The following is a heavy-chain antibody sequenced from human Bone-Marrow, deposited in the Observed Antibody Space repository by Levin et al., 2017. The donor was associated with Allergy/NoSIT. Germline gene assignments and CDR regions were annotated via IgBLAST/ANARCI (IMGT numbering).Heavy chain of an antibody. V-gene: IGHV4-39*01. D-gene: IGHD3-22*01. CDR3: ARRKGGFYYDSSGYFDY. J-gene: IGHJ4*02. Sequence: SQTLSLTCTVSGGSIRSSSYYWGWIRQPPGKGLEWIGSFYYSGSTYYNPSLKSRVTISVDKSKNQFSLKLSSVTAADTAVYYCARRKGGFYYDSSGYFDYWGQGTLVTVSS. CDR2: FYYSGST. CDR1: GGSIRSSSYY.